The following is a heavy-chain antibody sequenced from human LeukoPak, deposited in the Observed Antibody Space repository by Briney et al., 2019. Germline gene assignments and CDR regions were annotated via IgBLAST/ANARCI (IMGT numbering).Heavy chain of an antibody. CDR3: ARDYDSSGYYYDPPFDY. CDR2: IGRTGDI. Sequence: PGGSLRLSCAASGFTFSNYAMTWVRQAPGKGLEWVSVIGRTGDIFYADSVKGRFTISRDNSKNTLYLQMNSLRAEDTAVYYCARDYDSSGYYYDPPFDYWGQGTLVTVSS. CDR1: GFTFSNYA. D-gene: IGHD3-22*01. V-gene: IGHV3-23*01. J-gene: IGHJ4*02.